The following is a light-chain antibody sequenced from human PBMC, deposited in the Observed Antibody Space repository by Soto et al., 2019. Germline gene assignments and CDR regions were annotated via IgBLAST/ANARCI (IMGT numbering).Light chain of an antibody. V-gene: IGLV2-14*01. CDR3: SSYTDSSNYV. CDR1: SSDLAIYNY. J-gene: IGLJ1*01. CDR2: QVT. Sequence: QSVLTQPASVSGSPGQSITISCTGPSSDLAIYNYVSWYQQQPGKAPKLMIYQVTNRPSGVSNRFSGSRSGNMASLTISGLQAEDEADYYCSSYTDSSNYVFGTGTKVTVL.